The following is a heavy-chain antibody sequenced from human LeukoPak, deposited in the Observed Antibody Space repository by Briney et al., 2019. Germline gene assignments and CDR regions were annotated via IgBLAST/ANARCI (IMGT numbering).Heavy chain of an antibody. CDR3: ARDRDVLRYFDWLARGYYFDY. J-gene: IGHJ4*02. D-gene: IGHD3-9*01. CDR1: GFTFSSYW. CDR2: IKQDGSEK. Sequence: GGSLRLSCAASGFTFSSYWMSWVRQAPGKGLEWVANIKQDGSEKYYVDSVKGRFTISRDNAKNSLYLQMNSLRAEDTAVYYCARDRDVLRYFDWLARGYYFDYWGQGTLVTVSS. V-gene: IGHV3-7*01.